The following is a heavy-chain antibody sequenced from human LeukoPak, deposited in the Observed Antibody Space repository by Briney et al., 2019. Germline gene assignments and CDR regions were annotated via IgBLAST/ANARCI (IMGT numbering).Heavy chain of an antibody. Sequence: QPGGSLRLSCAASGFTFSSYAMSWVRQAPGKGLEWVSAISGSGGSTYYADSVKARFTISRDNSKNTLYRQMNSLRAEDTAVYYCAKDLLWFGELSGWFDPWGQGTLVTVSS. CDR3: AKDLLWFGELSGWFDP. J-gene: IGHJ5*02. CDR2: ISGSGGST. CDR1: GFTFSSYA. D-gene: IGHD3-10*01. V-gene: IGHV3-23*01.